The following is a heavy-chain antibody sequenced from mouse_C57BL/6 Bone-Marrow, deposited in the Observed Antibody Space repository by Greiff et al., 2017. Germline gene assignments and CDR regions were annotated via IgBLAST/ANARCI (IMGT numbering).Heavy chain of an antibody. Sequence: EVKLQQPGAELVKPGASVKLSCKASGYTFTSYWMHWVKQRPGQGLEWIGAIYPGNSDTSYNQKFKGKAKLTAVTSASTAYMELSSLTNEDSAVYYCTRSGTRAMDYWGQGTSVTVSS. CDR3: TRSGTRAMDY. CDR1: GYTFTSYW. J-gene: IGHJ4*01. CDR2: IYPGNSDT. V-gene: IGHV1-5*01. D-gene: IGHD4-1*01.